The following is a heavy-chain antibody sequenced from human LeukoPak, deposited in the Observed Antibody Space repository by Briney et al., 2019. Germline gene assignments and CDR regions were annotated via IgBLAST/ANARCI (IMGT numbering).Heavy chain of an antibody. CDR2: ISSSSSYI. CDR1: GFTFSSYW. J-gene: IGHJ4*02. D-gene: IGHD2-2*01. V-gene: IGHV3-21*01. Sequence: PGGSLRLSCAASGFTFSSYWMSWVRQAPGKGLEWVSSISSSSSYIYYADSVKGRFTISRDNAKNSLYLQMNSLRAEDTAVYYCAREDCSSTSCYCDCWGQGTLVTVSS. CDR3: AREDCSSTSCYCDC.